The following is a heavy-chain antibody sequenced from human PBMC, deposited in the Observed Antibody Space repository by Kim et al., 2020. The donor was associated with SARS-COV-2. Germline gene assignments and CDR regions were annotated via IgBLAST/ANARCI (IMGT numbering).Heavy chain of an antibody. V-gene: IGHV1-2*02. CDR2: INPNSGGT. J-gene: IGHJ6*02. CDR1: GYTFTGYY. D-gene: IGHD5-18*01. Sequence: ASVKVSCKASGYTFTGYYMHWVRQAPGQGLEWMGWINPNSGGTNYAQKFQGGVTMTRDTSISTAYMELSRLRSDDTAVYYCARPPAYSYAGANGMDVWGQGTTVTVSS. CDR3: ARPPAYSYAGANGMDV.